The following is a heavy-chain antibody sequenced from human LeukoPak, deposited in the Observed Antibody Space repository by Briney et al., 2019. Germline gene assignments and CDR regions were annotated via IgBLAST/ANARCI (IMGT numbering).Heavy chain of an antibody. D-gene: IGHD5-24*01. CDR2: INHSGST. J-gene: IGHJ4*02. CDR3: ARDRRDGYNFFHPDFDY. CDR1: GGSFSGYY. V-gene: IGHV4-34*01. Sequence: SETLSLTCAVYGGSFSGYYWIWIRQPPGKWLDWIGEINHSGSTNYNPSLKSRVTISVNTSKNQFSLKLSSVTTADTAVYYCARDRRDGYNFFHPDFDYWGQGTLVTVSS.